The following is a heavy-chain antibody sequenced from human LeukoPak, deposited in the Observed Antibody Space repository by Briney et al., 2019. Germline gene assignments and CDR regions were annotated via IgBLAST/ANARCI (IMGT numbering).Heavy chain of an antibody. CDR2: INPTAGST. CDR1: GYTFTSYH. D-gene: IGHD3-10*01. J-gene: IGHJ4*02. V-gene: IGHV1-46*01. Sequence: ASVKVSCKASGYTFTSYHMHWVRQAPGQGLEWMGMINPTAGSTSYAQRFQNFQGRVTMTRDMSTSTVYMELSSLKSDDTAVYYCAREMGFGKLLFDYWGQGTLVTVSS. CDR3: AREMGFGKLLFDY.